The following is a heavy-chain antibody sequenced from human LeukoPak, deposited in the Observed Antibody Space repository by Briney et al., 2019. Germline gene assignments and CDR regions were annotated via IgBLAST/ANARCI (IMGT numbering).Heavy chain of an antibody. CDR3: AYQVGATRDLDY. D-gene: IGHD1-26*01. CDR2: FDPEYGEI. CDR1: GYSLNELS. J-gene: IGHJ4*02. V-gene: IGHV1-24*01. Sequence: ASVKVSCKVFGYSLNELSMHWVRQAPGKGLECMGGFDPEYGEIIYAQNFLGRVTMTEDTSTDTAYMELGSLRSEDTAVYYCAYQVGATRDLDYWGQGTLVTVSS.